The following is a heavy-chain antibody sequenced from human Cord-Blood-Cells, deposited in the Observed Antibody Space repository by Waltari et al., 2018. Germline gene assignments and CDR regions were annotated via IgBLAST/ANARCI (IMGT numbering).Heavy chain of an antibody. D-gene: IGHD3-10*01. CDR2: ISYDRSSK. CDR1: GFTFSSYA. CDR3: ARAPGSYCDY. Sequence: QVQLVESGGGVVQPGRSLRLSCAASGFTFSSYAMHWVRQAPGKGLGWLAVISYDRSSKYYAESVKGRFTSSRDNSKTTLYLQMNSLRAEDTAVYYCARAPGSYCDYWGQGTLVTVSS. J-gene: IGHJ4*02. V-gene: IGHV3-30*04.